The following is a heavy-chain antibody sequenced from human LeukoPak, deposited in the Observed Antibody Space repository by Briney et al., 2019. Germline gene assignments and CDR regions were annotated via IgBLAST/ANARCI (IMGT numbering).Heavy chain of an antibody. V-gene: IGHV3-30*02. Sequence: GGSLRLSCAASGFTFSGFGMHWVRQAPGKGLEWVAHIRYDGSNTYYLASVKGRFTISRDNSKNTLNLQMNSLRAEDTAVYYCAKEEAGQYYYGSGSYSNYWGQGTLVTVSS. J-gene: IGHJ4*02. CDR1: GFTFSGFG. D-gene: IGHD3-10*01. CDR2: IRYDGSNT. CDR3: AKEEAGQYYYGSGSYSNY.